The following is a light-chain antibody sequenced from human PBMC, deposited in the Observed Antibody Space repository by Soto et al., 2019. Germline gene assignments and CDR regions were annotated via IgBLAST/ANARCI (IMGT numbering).Light chain of an antibody. Sequence: EIVLTQSPCTLSLSPGERATVSCRASQSVGSSYLAWYQKKVGQAPRLLIYGASSRATGIPDRFSGSGSGKDFPLTISRLEPENMAGYYCQQYGITPLTLGGGNKVDIK. V-gene: IGKV3-20*01. CDR2: GAS. CDR3: QQYGITPLT. J-gene: IGKJ4*01. CDR1: QSVGSSY.